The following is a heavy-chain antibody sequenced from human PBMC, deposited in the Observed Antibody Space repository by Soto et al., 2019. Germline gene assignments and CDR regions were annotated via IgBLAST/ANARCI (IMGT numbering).Heavy chain of an antibody. Sequence: GGSLRLSCAASGFTVSSNYMSWVRQAPGKGLEWVSVIYSGGSTYYADSVKGRFTISRDNSKNTLYLQMNSLRAEDTAVYYCAKDPAENDYGDYSLSYGMDVWGQGTTVTVSS. J-gene: IGHJ6*02. CDR1: GFTVSSNY. D-gene: IGHD4-17*01. CDR3: AKDPAENDYGDYSLSYGMDV. CDR2: IYSGGST. V-gene: IGHV3-66*02.